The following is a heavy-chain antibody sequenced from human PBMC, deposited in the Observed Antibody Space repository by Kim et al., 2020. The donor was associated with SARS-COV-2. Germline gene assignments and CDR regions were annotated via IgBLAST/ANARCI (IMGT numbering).Heavy chain of an antibody. CDR1: GGTFSSYA. V-gene: IGHV1-69*13. D-gene: IGHD4-4*01. CDR2: IIPMFGTA. J-gene: IGHJ4*02. CDR3: ARGVQDYRNPVDY. Sequence: SVKVSCKASGGTFSSYAISWVRQAPGQGLEWVGGIIPMFGTANYAQKFQGRVTITADESTSTAYMELSSVRSEDTGVDYGARGVQDYRNPVDYWGQGSL.